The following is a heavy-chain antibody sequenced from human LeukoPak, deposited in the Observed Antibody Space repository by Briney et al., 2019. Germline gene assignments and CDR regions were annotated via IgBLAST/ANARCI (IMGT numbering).Heavy chain of an antibody. V-gene: IGHV3-30*18. D-gene: IGHD3-10*01. J-gene: IGHJ6*03. CDR1: GFTFSSYG. Sequence: PGRSLRLSCAASGFTFSSYGMHWVRQAPGKGLEWVAVISYDGSNKYYADSVKGRFTISRDNSKNTLYLQMNSLRAEDTAVYYCAKGIIGWFGELLSSDGYYYYMDVWGKGTTVTVSS. CDR3: AKGIIGWFGELLSSDGYYYYMDV. CDR2: ISYDGSNK.